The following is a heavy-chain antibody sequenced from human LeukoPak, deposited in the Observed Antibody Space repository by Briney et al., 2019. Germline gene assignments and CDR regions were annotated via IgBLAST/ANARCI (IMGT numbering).Heavy chain of an antibody. Sequence: SETLSLTCTVSGGSISSHHWSWIRQPPGKGLEWVGYFYYSGSTNYNPSYKSRVTISVDTSKNQFSLKLSSVTAADTAVYYCASSPPDYDFPFRAFYYYYYYMDVWGKGTTVTVSS. CDR1: GGSISSHH. CDR2: FYYSGST. J-gene: IGHJ6*03. D-gene: IGHD3-3*01. V-gene: IGHV4-59*11. CDR3: ASSPPDYDFPFRAFYYYYYYMDV.